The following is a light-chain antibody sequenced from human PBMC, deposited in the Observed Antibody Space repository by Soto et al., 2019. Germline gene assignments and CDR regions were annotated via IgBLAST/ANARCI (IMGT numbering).Light chain of an antibody. Sequence: EIVLTQSPVTLSSSPGERGTLSSRASQGVGTSLAWYQQKPGQAPRLLIYGASTRATGIPARFSGSGSGTEFTLTISSLQSEDFAVYYCHQYNKWPPITFGQGTRLEIK. CDR1: QGVGTS. J-gene: IGKJ5*01. CDR3: HQYNKWPPIT. V-gene: IGKV3-15*01. CDR2: GAS.